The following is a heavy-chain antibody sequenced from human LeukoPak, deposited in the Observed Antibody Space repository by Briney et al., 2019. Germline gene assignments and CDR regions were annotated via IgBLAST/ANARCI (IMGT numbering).Heavy chain of an antibody. CDR1: GFTFSSHG. J-gene: IGHJ4*02. CDR2: IIPSGHTT. V-gene: IGHV3-23*01. CDR3: ARGGSVGND. Sequence: GGSLRLSCVASGFTFSSHGMNWVRQAPGKGLEWVSGIIPSGHTTYYADSVRGRFTISRDNSRNTVYLQMNSLRVEDTAVYYCARGGSVGNDWGQGTLVTVSS. D-gene: IGHD1-1*01.